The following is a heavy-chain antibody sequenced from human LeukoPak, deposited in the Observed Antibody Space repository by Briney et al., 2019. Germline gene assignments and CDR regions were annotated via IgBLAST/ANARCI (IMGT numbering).Heavy chain of an antibody. CDR2: IIPIFGTA. V-gene: IGHV1-69*05. D-gene: IGHD3-10*01. J-gene: IGHJ3*02. Sequence: SVKVSCKASGGTFSSYAISWVRQAPGQGLEWMGRIIPIFGTANYAQKLQGRVTITTDESTSTAYMELSSLRSEDTAVYYCATPSLRGVDDAFDIWGQGTMVTVSS. CDR3: ATPSLRGVDDAFDI. CDR1: GGTFSSYA.